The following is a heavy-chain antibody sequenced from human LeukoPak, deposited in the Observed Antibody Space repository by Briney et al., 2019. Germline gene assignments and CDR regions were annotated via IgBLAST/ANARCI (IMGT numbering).Heavy chain of an antibody. D-gene: IGHD6-13*01. Sequence: PSETLSLTCAVYGGSFSGYYWSWIRQPPGKGLEWIGEINHSGSTNYNPSLKSRVTISVDTSKNQFSLKLSSVTAADTAVYYCAGGPQLVGYYYIDVWDTGTTVTVSS. CDR3: AGGPQLVGYYYIDV. CDR2: INHSGST. CDR1: GGSFSGYY. J-gene: IGHJ6*03. V-gene: IGHV4-34*01.